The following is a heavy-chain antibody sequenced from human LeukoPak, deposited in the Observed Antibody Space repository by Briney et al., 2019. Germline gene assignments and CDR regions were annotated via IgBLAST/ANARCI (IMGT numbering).Heavy chain of an antibody. J-gene: IGHJ4*02. Sequence: SETLSLTCTVSGGSISSGSYYWSWSRQPAGKGLEWIGRIYTSGSTNYNPSLKSRVTISVDTSKNQFSLKLSSVTAADTAVYYCARGWRGSYYDYWGQGTLVTVSS. CDR3: ARGWRGSYYDY. V-gene: IGHV4-61*02. D-gene: IGHD1-26*01. CDR2: IYTSGST. CDR1: GGSISSGSYY.